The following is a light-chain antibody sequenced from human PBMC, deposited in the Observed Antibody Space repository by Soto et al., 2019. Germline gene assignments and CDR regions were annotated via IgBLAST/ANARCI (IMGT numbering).Light chain of an antibody. Sequence: EIVLTQSPGTLSLSPGERATLSCRASQSFTSTSLAWYQQKPGQAPRLLIYDASTRATVIPARFSGSGSGTEFTLTISSLQSEDFAVYYCQQYNDWPPITFGQGTRLEIK. CDR3: QQYNDWPPIT. CDR2: DAS. V-gene: IGKV3-15*01. J-gene: IGKJ5*01. CDR1: QSFTSTS.